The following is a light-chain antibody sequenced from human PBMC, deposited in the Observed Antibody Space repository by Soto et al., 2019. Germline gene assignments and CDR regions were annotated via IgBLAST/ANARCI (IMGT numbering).Light chain of an antibody. CDR2: GAS. CDR3: QQYNNWHT. Sequence: EIVMTQSPATLSVSPGERATLSCRASQSVSSNLAWYHQKPGQAPRLLIYGASTRATGIPARFSGSGSGTEFTLTISSQQSEDFAVYYCQQYNNWHTFGQGTKVEIK. CDR1: QSVSSN. V-gene: IGKV3-15*01. J-gene: IGKJ1*01.